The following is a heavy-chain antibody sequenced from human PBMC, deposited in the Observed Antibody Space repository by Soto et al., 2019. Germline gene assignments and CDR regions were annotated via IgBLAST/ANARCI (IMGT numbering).Heavy chain of an antibody. D-gene: IGHD6-19*01. CDR2: IDPSDSYT. CDR1: GYSFASYW. Sequence: PGESLKISCKGSGYSFASYWITWVRQMPGKGLEWMGRIDPSDSYTNYSPSFQGHVTISADKSISTAYLQWSSLKASDTAMYYCARHFRAGNDYYYYAMDVWGQGTTVTVSS. CDR3: ARHFRAGNDYYYYAMDV. J-gene: IGHJ6*02. V-gene: IGHV5-10-1*01.